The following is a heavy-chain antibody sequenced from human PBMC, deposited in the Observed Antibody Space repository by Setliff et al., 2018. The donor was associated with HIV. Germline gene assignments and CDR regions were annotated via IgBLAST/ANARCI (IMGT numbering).Heavy chain of an antibody. CDR2: ISPNSGYT. CDR1: GYSFTSYA. V-gene: IGHV1-18*01. D-gene: IGHD3-3*01. Sequence: ASVKVSCKASGYSFTSYAISWVRQAPGQGLEWMAWISPNSGYTLFAQKFRGRVTMTADTSTSTAYMDLGSLRSDDTAVYYCATTGLSGYHTGLNYYYYFYMDVWGKGTTVTVPS. CDR3: ATTGLSGYHTGLNYYYYFYMDV. J-gene: IGHJ6*03.